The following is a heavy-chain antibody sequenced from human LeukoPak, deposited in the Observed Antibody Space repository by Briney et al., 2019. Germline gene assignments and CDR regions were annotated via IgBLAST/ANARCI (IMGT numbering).Heavy chain of an antibody. J-gene: IGHJ5*02. Sequence: PSETLSLTCSVSPASISDYFWRWIRQPPGKGLEWIAYIRNSGPTRYNPSLHSRVTISLHTSKNHFSLNLTSVTAADTAIYYCVKSSDSRFGLWGQGTLVTVSS. V-gene: IGHV4-59*01. CDR3: VKSSDSRFGL. D-gene: IGHD3-22*01. CDR1: PASISDYF. CDR2: IRNSGPT.